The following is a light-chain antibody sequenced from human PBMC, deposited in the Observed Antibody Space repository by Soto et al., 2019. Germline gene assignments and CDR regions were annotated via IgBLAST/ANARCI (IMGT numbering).Light chain of an antibody. Sequence: QPVLTQPPSVSGAPGQRVTISCTGSSSNIGAGYDVHWYQQLPGTAPKLLIYDNINRPSGVPDRFSGSKSGTSASLAITGLQAEDEADYYCQSYDSSLTGSIVFGTGTKLTVL. CDR3: QSYDSSLTGSIV. J-gene: IGLJ1*01. V-gene: IGLV1-40*01. CDR2: DNI. CDR1: SSNIGAGYD.